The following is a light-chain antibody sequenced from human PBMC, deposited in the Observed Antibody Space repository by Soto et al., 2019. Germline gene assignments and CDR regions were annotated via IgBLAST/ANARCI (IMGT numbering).Light chain of an antibody. CDR2: EVY. J-gene: IGLJ1*01. CDR3: SSYSTTTTLYV. Sequence: QSVLTQPASVSGSPGQSITTPCTGTSSDIGDYNYVSWYQQHPGKAPKLLIYEVYNRPSGVSNRFSGSKSGSTASLTISGLQTGDEADYYCSSYSTTTTLYVFGTGTKVTVL. V-gene: IGLV2-14*01. CDR1: SSDIGDYNY.